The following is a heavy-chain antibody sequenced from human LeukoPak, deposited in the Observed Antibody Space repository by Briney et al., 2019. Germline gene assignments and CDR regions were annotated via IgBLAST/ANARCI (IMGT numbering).Heavy chain of an antibody. V-gene: IGHV4-39*07. CDR3: ARVHYDSSGYYFDY. J-gene: IGHJ4*02. CDR1: GGSISSSSYY. D-gene: IGHD3-22*01. CDR2: IYYSGST. Sequence: SETLSLTCTVSGGSISSSSYYWGWIRQPPGNGLEWIGSIYYSGSTYYNPSLKSRVTISVDTSKNQFSLKLSSVTAADTAVYYCARVHYDSSGYYFDYWGQGTLVTVSS.